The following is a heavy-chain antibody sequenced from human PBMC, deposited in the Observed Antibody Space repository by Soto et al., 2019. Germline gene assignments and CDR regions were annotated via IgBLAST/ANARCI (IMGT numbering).Heavy chain of an antibody. D-gene: IGHD3-10*01. J-gene: IGHJ5*02. CDR2: ISGSGGST. V-gene: IGHV3-23*01. Sequence: AISGSGGSTYYADSVKGRFTISRDNSKNTLYLQMNSLRAEDTAVYYCALRENTMVRGVPRGWFDPWGQGTLVTVSS. CDR3: ALRENTMVRGVPRGWFDP.